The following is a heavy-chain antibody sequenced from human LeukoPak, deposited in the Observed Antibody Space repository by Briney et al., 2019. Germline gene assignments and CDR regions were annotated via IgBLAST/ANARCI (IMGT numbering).Heavy chain of an antibody. J-gene: IGHJ4*02. CDR3: ARNAPRTGDFNS. CDR2: MSPNNGDT. Sequence: GASVKVSCKASGGTFSSYAINWARQATGQGLEWLGWMSPNNGDTDYAQKFQGRVTMTRDTSTNTAYMELSALTSEDTAVYYCARNAPRTGDFNSWGQGALVTVSS. D-gene: IGHD7-27*01. V-gene: IGHV1-8*02. CDR1: GGTFSSYA.